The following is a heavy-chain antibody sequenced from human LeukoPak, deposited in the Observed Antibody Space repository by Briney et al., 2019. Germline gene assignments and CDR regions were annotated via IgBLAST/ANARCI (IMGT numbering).Heavy chain of an antibody. D-gene: IGHD3-22*01. J-gene: IGHJ1*01. V-gene: IGHV4-39*01. CDR1: GASVSRSPYY. CDR2: FYYSGST. Sequence: SETLSLTCTVSGASVSRSPYYWDWIRQPPGKGLEWIGNFYYSGSTHYNPSLKSRVTISVDTSKNQFSLKLSSVTAADTAVYHCARRHYDSSGYFYTFQHWGQGTLVTVSS. CDR3: ARRHYDSSGYFYTFQH.